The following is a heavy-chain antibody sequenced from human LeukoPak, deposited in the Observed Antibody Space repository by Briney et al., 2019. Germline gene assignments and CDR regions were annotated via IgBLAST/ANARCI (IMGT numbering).Heavy chain of an antibody. V-gene: IGHV4-59*01. CDR1: GGSISNYF. CDR2: IYSTGST. D-gene: IGHD6-13*01. J-gene: IGHJ4*02. CDR3: AMTLDSSSWGPFEY. Sequence: SVTLSLTCTVSGGSISNYFWSWLRQPPGKGLEWLGYIYSTGSTNSNPSLKSRVTISVDTSQNQFSLKLTSVTAADTAVYYCAMTLDSSSWGPFEYWGQGTLVTVSS.